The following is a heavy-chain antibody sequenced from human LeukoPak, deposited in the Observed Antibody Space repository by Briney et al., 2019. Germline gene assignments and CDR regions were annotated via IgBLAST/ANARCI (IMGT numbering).Heavy chain of an antibody. CDR3: AKDIGY. CDR2: ISWNSGSI. V-gene: IGHV3-9*01. Sequence: GGSLRLSCAASGFTFSSYGMHWVRQAPGKGLEWVSGISWNSGSIGYADSVKGRFTISRDNAKNSLYLQMNSLRAEDTALYYCAKDIGYWGQGTLVTVSS. CDR1: GFTFSSYG. J-gene: IGHJ4*02.